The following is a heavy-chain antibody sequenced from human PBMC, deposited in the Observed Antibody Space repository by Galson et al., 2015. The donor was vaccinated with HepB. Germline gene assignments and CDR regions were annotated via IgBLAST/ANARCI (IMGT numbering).Heavy chain of an antibody. D-gene: IGHD1-26*01. CDR1: GYSFSTYW. J-gene: IGHJ4*02. Sequence: QSGAEVKKPGESLKISCKASGYSFSTYWIAWVRQMPGKGLEWMGIIYPGDSTTRYSPSFQGQVTISADKSISTAYLQWSSLKASDTAMYYCARRGSYYVLDYWGQGTLVTVSS. CDR3: ARRGSYYVLDY. CDR2: IYPGDSTT. V-gene: IGHV5-51*03.